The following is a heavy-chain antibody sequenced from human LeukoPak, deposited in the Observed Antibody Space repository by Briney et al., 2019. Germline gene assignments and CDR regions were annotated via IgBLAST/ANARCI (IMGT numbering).Heavy chain of an antibody. D-gene: IGHD2-21*01. J-gene: IGHJ4*02. Sequence: PGGSLRLSCAASGFTFSTYWMHWVRQAPGKGLVWVSRINSDGSGTSYADSVKGRFTISRDNAKNSLYLQMNSLRADDTAVYYCARYSGGGNFDYWGQGTLVAVSS. CDR1: GFTFSTYW. CDR2: INSDGSGT. V-gene: IGHV3-74*01. CDR3: ARYSGGGNFDY.